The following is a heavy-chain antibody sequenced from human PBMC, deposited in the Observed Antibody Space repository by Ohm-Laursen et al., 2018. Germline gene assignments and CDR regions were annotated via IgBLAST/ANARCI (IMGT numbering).Heavy chain of an antibody. D-gene: IGHD3-9*01. J-gene: IGHJ4*02. CDR1: GGSISSYY. V-gene: IGHV4-59*08. Sequence: GTLSLTCTVSGGSISSYYWSWIRQPPGKGLEWIGYIDHSGSTNYNPSLKSRVTISIDTSKNQLSLKLSSVTAADTAVYYCARHKDYDILTGYYGSFDYWGQGTLVTVSS. CDR3: ARHKDYDILTGYYGSFDY. CDR2: IDHSGST.